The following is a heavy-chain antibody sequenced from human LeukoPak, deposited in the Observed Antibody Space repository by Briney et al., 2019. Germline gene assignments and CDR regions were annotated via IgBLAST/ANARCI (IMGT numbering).Heavy chain of an antibody. CDR3: AKGDTS. CDR1: GFNFSNYD. J-gene: IGHJ5*02. CDR2: IRYDGSDK. V-gene: IGHV3-30*02. Sequence: GGSLRLSCAASGFNFSNYDMHWVRQAPGKGLEWVAFIRYDGSDKYYADSAKGRFTISRDNSKNTLYLQMNSLRTEGTAVYYCAKGDTSWGQGTLVTVSS. D-gene: IGHD2-21*02.